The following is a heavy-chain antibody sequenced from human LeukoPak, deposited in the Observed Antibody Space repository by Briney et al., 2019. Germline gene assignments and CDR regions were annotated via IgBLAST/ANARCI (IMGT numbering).Heavy chain of an antibody. CDR1: SGSFSGYY. J-gene: IGHJ4*02. V-gene: IGHV4-34*01. CDR2: INHSGST. Sequence: PSETLALTCAVYSGSFSGYYWSWIRKPPGKGLEWIGEINHSGSTNYNPSLKSRLTIPVDTSKNQFSLKLSLVTAADTAVYYCASEYSSSSSRYFGYWGQGTLVTVSS. D-gene: IGHD6-6*01. CDR3: ASEYSSSSSRYFGY.